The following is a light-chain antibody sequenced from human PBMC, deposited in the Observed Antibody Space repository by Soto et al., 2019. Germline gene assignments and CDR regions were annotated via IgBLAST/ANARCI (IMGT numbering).Light chain of an antibody. V-gene: IGKV3-15*01. CDR2: GAS. Sequence: EIVLTQSPGTLSLSPGERATLSCRARQSVSSSSLAWYQQKPGQAPRLLIYGASTRATGIPARFSGSGSGTEFTLTISSLQSEDFAVYYCQQYNNWPPRITFGQGTRLEIK. CDR1: QSVSSS. J-gene: IGKJ5*01. CDR3: QQYNNWPPRIT.